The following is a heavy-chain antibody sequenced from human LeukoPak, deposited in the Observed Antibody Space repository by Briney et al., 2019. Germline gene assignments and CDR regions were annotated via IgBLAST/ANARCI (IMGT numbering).Heavy chain of an antibody. V-gene: IGHV3-30-3*01. CDR1: GFTFSSYA. CDR2: ISYDGSNK. Sequence: PGGSLRLSCAASGFTFSSYAMHWVRQAPGKGLEWVAVISYDGSNKYYADSVKGRFTISGDNSKNTLYLQMNSLRAEDTAVYYCARGGFLEWLLSYWGQGTLVTVSS. D-gene: IGHD3-3*01. J-gene: IGHJ4*02. CDR3: ARGGFLEWLLSY.